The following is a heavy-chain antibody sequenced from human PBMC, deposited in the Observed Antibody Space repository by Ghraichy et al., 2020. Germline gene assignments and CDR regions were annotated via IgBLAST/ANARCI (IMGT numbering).Heavy chain of an antibody. J-gene: IGHJ5*02. Sequence: SETLSLTCTVSGGSISSSNYYWGWIRQPPGKGLEWIVSIYYSGNTYYSPSLKHRVTISVDTSKNQFSLRLSSVTTADTAVYYCTKTYYDILTASFDPWGQGTLVTVSS. D-gene: IGHD3-9*01. CDR3: TKTYYDILTASFDP. V-gene: IGHV4-39*01. CDR2: IYYSGNT. CDR1: GGSISSSNYY.